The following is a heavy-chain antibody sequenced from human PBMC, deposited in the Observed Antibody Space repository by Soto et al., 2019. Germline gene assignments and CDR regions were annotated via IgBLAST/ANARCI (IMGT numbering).Heavy chain of an antibody. CDR3: ARMLYYAMEV. J-gene: IGHJ6*02. V-gene: IGHV2-26*01. CDR2: IFSSDEK. CDR1: GFSLNHPRMG. Sequence: QVTLKESGPVLVKPTETLTLTCTVSGFSLNHPRMGVSWIRQPPGKALEWLAHIFSSDEKSYSTSLRSRLTISKDTSEIQVVLTMTNMDPVDTATFYCARMLYYAMEVWGQGTTVTVSS.